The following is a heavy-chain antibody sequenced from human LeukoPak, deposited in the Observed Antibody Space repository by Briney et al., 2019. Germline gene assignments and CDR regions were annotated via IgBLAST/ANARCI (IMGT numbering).Heavy chain of an antibody. J-gene: IGHJ4*02. Sequence: GGSLRLSCAASGFTFSSYSMNWVRQAPGKGLEWVSSISSSSSYIHYADSVKGRFTISRDNSKNTLYLQMNSLRPEDTAVYYCVKDRYGDLDYWGQGTLVSVSS. CDR2: ISSSSSYI. CDR3: VKDRYGDLDY. D-gene: IGHD4-17*01. CDR1: GFTFSSYS. V-gene: IGHV3-21*01.